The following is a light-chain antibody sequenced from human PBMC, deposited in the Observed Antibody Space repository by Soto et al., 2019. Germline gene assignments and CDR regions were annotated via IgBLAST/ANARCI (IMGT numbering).Light chain of an antibody. J-gene: IGKJ4*01. CDR1: QSVSSSY. Sequence: EIVLTQSPGTLSLSPGERATLSCRASQSVSSSYLAWYQQKPGQAPRLLIYGASSRATGIPDRFSGSGSGTDFTLNISSLEPEDFEVYYCQQYGSSPTFGGGTKVEIK. CDR3: QQYGSSPT. V-gene: IGKV3-20*01. CDR2: GAS.